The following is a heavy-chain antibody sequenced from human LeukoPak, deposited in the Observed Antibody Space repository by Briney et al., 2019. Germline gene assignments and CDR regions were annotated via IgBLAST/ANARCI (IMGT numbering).Heavy chain of an antibody. D-gene: IGHD3-22*01. CDR2: IYHSGST. CDR1: GYSISSGYY. Sequence: PSETLSLTCTVSGYSISSGYYWGWIRQPPGKGLEWIVNIYHSGSTFYNPSLKSRVTISVDTSKNQFSLKLSSVTAADTAVYYCTRGSIAYYYMDVWGKGTTVTISS. J-gene: IGHJ6*03. CDR3: TRGSIAYYYMDV. V-gene: IGHV4-38-2*02.